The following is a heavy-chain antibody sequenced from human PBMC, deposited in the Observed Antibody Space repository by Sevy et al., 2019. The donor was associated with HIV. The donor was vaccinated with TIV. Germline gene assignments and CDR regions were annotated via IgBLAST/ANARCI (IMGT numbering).Heavy chain of an antibody. CDR2: ISYDGSHK. CDR3: AKAPPGSSLTNFDY. D-gene: IGHD6-13*01. Sequence: GGSLRLSCAASGFTFSSYGMHWVRQAPGKGLEWVAVISYDGSHKYYTDSVEGRFTISRDNSKNTLYLQMNSLRTEDTAVYYCAKAPPGSSLTNFDYWGQGTLVTVSS. J-gene: IGHJ4*02. CDR1: GFTFSSYG. V-gene: IGHV3-30*18.